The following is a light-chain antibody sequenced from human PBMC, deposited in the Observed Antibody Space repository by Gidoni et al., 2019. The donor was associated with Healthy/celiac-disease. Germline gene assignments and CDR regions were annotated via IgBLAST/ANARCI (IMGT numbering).Light chain of an antibody. J-gene: IGKJ5*01. CDR1: QSLLHSNGYNY. Sequence: SVMTQSPLSLPVTPGEAASLSCRSSQSLLHSNGYNYLDWYLQKPGQSPQLLIYLGSNRASGVPYRFSGSGSGTDFTLKISRVEAEDVGVYYCMPALQTPPTFGQGTRLEIK. V-gene: IGKV2-28*01. CDR2: LGS. CDR3: MPALQTPPT.